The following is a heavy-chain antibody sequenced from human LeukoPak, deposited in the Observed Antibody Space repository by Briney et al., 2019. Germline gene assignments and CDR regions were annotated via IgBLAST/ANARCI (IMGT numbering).Heavy chain of an antibody. D-gene: IGHD5-24*01. V-gene: IGHV3-73*01. CDR2: MRSRSNNYAT. Sequence: PGGSLRLSCAVSGFTFSGFGIHWVRQASGKGLEWVGRMRSRSNNYATAYAASVRGRFTISRDDSKNTAYLQMNSLPTEDTAVYYCARGRWPYPSMDAWGQGTTVTVSS. J-gene: IGHJ6*02. CDR1: GFTFSGFG. CDR3: ARGRWPYPSMDA.